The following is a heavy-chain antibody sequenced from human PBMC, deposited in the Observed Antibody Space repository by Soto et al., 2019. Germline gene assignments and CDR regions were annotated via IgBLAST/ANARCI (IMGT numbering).Heavy chain of an antibody. D-gene: IGHD6-13*01. V-gene: IGHV4-4*02. Sequence: SETLSLTCVVSGGSISSTNWWSWVRQPPGRGLEWIGEIYDTGSTNYNPSLKSRVTISVDKSKNQFSLKMSSVTAADTAVYFCARDRASGSWASPSGKISYGLDVWGQGTTVTVSS. CDR1: GGSISSTNW. CDR3: ARDRASGSWASPSGKISYGLDV. CDR2: IYDTGST. J-gene: IGHJ6*02.